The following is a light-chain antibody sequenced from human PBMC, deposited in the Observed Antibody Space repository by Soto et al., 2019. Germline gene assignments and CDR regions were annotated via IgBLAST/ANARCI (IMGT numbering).Light chain of an antibody. CDR3: SSYTRSSTLDVV. Sequence: QSALTQPASVSGSPGQSITISCTGTSSDVGGYNYVSWYQQHPGKAPKLMIYDVSNRPSGVSNRFSGSKSGNTASLTISGLQAEDEDDYYCSSYTRSSTLDVVFAGGTKLTVL. J-gene: IGLJ2*01. V-gene: IGLV2-14*01. CDR2: DVS. CDR1: SSDVGGYNY.